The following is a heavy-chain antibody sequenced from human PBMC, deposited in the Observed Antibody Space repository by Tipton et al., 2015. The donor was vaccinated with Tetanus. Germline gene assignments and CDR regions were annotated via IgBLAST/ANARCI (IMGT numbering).Heavy chain of an antibody. J-gene: IGHJ4*02. CDR1: GLMFSTHS. Sequence: GSLRLSCEASGLMFSTHSMNWVRQAPGKRPEWIAYITSSGSTIYYADSVKGRFTISRDNAKNSVFLQMTNLGDEDTAVYYCVSCRQRWLQPPFDFWGQGTMVTVSS. CDR3: VSCRQRWLQPPFDF. D-gene: IGHD5-24*01. CDR2: ITSSGSTI. V-gene: IGHV3-48*02.